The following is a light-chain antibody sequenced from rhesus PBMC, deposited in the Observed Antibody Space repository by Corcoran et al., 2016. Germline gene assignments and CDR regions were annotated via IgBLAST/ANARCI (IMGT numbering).Light chain of an antibody. CDR2: ETF. V-gene: IGKV1-22*01. CDR3: LQYDSSPDT. CDR1: QGFTNW. Sequence: DIQMTQSPSSLSASVGDKVTISCRASQGFTNWLAWYQQKPGKAPKLLIYETFTLQRGVPSRFSGGGSGTDFTLTISSLQPEDFATYYCLQYDSSPDTFGQGTKVEIK. J-gene: IGKJ2*01.